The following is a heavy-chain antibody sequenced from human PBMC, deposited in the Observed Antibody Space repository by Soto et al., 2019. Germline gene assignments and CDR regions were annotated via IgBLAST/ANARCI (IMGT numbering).Heavy chain of an antibody. Sequence: EVQLVESGGGLVQPGGSLRLSCAASGFTVSSNYMSWVRQAPGKGLEWVSVIYSGGSTYYADSVKGRFTISRDNSKNTLYLQMNSLGAEDTAVYYCARDDSSSLYYFDYWGQGTLVTVSS. CDR1: GFTVSSNY. J-gene: IGHJ4*02. V-gene: IGHV3-66*01. CDR3: ARDDSSSLYYFDY. D-gene: IGHD6-13*01. CDR2: IYSGGST.